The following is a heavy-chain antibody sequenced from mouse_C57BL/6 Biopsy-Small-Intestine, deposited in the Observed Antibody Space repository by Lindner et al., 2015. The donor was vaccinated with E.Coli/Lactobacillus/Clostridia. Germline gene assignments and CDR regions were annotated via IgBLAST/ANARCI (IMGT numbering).Heavy chain of an antibody. CDR2: IYPGSGNT. J-gene: IGHJ1*03. D-gene: IGHD4-1*01. CDR1: GYSFTSYY. Sequence: VQLQESGPELVKPGASVKISCKASGYSFTSYYIHWVKQRPGQGLEWIGWIYPGSGNTNYNEKFKGKATLTADTSSSTAYMQLSSLTSEDSAVYYCARGDWDEGYFDVWGTGTTVTVSS. CDR3: ARGDWDEGYFDV. V-gene: IGHV1-66*01.